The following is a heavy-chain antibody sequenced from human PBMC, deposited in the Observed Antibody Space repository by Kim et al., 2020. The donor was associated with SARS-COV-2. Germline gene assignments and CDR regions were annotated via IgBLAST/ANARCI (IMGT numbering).Heavy chain of an antibody. V-gene: IGHV1-46*01. D-gene: IGHD6-13*01. J-gene: IGHJ4*02. CDR3: ARDPIAAAGVFDY. Sequence: YAPKFQGRVTMTSETSTSPVYMELSSLRSEDTAVYYCARDPIAAAGVFDYWGQGTLVTVSS.